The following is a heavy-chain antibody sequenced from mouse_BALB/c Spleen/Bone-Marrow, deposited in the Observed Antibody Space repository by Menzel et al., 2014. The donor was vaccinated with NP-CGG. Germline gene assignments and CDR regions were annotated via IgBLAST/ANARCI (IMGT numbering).Heavy chain of an antibody. CDR3: TNDYLFAY. V-gene: IGHV1S16*01. CDR1: GYTFTSYY. J-gene: IGHJ3*01. D-gene: IGHD2-4*01. CDR2: INPSNGGT. Sequence: VQLQQSGAELVKPGASVKLSCKASGYTFTSYYMYWVKQRPGQGLEWIGEINPSNGGTNFNEKFKSKATLTVDKSSSTAYMQLSSLTSEDSAVYYCTNDYLFAYWGQGTLGTVSA.